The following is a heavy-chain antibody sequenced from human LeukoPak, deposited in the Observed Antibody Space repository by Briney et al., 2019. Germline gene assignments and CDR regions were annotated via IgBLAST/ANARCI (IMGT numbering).Heavy chain of an antibody. CDR1: GFTFSSYG. V-gene: IGHV3-30*02. D-gene: IGHD2/OR15-2a*01. J-gene: IGHJ3*02. CDR2: IRYDGSNK. CDR3: AKAYFRGLRAFDI. Sequence: PGGSLRLSCAASGFTFSSYGMHWVRQAPGKGLEWVAFIRYDGSNKYYADSVKGRFTISRDNSKNTLYLQMNSLRAEDTAVYYCAKAYFRGLRAFDIWGQGTMVTVSS.